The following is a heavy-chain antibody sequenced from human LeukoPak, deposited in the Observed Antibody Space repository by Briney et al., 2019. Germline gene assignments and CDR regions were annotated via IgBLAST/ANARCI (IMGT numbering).Heavy chain of an antibody. V-gene: IGHV3-11*03. D-gene: IGHD6-19*01. CDR1: GFTFSDYY. J-gene: IGHJ2*01. CDR2: ISSSSSYT. CDR3: ARPYSSGWYGGFDL. Sequence: GGSLRLSRAASGFTFSDYYMSWIRQAPGKGLEWVSYISSSSSYTNYADSVKGRFTISRDNAMNSLYLQVNSLRAEDTAVYYCARPYSSGWYGGFDLWGRGTLVTVSS.